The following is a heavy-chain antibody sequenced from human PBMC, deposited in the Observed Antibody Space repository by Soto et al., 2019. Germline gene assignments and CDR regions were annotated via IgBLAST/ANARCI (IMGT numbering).Heavy chain of an antibody. D-gene: IGHD2-15*01. CDR3: ARQVHPGYSSG. Sequence: ASVKVSCKASGYTFTSYDINWVRQAPGQGLEWVGWINPTSEYTAHAQKFQGRVTLTREISTATAYMELSSLTSEDTAVYFCARQVHPGYSSGWGPGTQVTVSS. V-gene: IGHV1-8*01. J-gene: IGHJ4*02. CDR2: INPTSEYT. CDR1: GYTFTSYD.